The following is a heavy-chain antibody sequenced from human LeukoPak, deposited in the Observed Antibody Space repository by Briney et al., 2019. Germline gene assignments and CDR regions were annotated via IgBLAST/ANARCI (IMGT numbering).Heavy chain of an antibody. Sequence: SETLSLTCAVYGGSFSGYYCSWIRQPPGKGLEWIGEINHSGSTNYNPSLKSRVTISVDTSKNQFSLKLTSVTAADTAVYYCARGLRCGGGSCYPWDQGTLVTVSS. CDR3: ARGLRCGGGSCYP. CDR2: INHSGST. D-gene: IGHD2-15*01. V-gene: IGHV4-34*01. CDR1: GGSFSGYY. J-gene: IGHJ5*02.